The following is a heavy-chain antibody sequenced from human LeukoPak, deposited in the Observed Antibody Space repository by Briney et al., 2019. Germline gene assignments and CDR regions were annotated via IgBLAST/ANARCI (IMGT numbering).Heavy chain of an antibody. CDR1: GGSISSYY. Sequence: SETLSLTCTVSGGSISSYYWSWIRQPPGKGLEWIGNIYYSGSTNYNPSLKSRVTISVDTSKNQFSLKLSSVTAADTAVYYCTRGSIAYYYMDVGGKRTTVTISS. D-gene: IGHD3-22*01. J-gene: IGHJ6*03. V-gene: IGHV4-59*01. CDR3: TRGSIAYYYMDV. CDR2: IYYSGST.